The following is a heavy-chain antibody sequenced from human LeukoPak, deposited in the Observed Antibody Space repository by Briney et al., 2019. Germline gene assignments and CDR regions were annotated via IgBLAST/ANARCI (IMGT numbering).Heavy chain of an antibody. J-gene: IGHJ4*02. CDR2: ISYSGSA. V-gene: IGHV4-59*11. CDR1: GGSINNHI. CDR3: ARETAMVLDY. D-gene: IGHD5-18*01. Sequence: SETLSLTCSVSGGSINNHIWSWIRQPPGKGLEWIGYISYSGSANYDPSLKSRVTISVDTSKNQFSLKVTSVTAADTAVYYCARETAMVLDYWGQGTLVTVSS.